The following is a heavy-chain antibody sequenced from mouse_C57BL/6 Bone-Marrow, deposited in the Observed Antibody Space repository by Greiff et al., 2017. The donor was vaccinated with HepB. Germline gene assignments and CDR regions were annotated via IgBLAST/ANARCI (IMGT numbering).Heavy chain of an antibody. CDR2: ISDGGSYT. D-gene: IGHD5-5*01. CDR1: GFTFSSYA. Sequence: DVQLVESGGGLVKPGGSLKLSCAASGFTFSSYAMSWVRQTPEKRLEWVATISDGGSYTYYPDNVKGRFTISRDNAKNNLYLQMSHLKSEDTAMYYCARDHYPYWGQGTLVTVSA. V-gene: IGHV5-4*01. J-gene: IGHJ3*01. CDR3: ARDHYPY.